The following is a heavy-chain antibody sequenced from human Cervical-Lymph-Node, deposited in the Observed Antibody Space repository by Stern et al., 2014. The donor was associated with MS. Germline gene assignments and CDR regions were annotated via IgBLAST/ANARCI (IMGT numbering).Heavy chain of an antibody. Sequence: QVQLVQSGAEVKKPGSSVKVSCKASGGTISNYIIGWVRQAPGHRLEWMGWIIPMFGIANYAEKFQDRVTITADESTSTAYMDLSSLRSEDTAVYYCARATSDYIWGTYRFLDSWGQGTLVIVSS. J-gene: IGHJ4*02. CDR3: ARATSDYIWGTYRFLDS. CDR2: IIPMFGIA. D-gene: IGHD3-16*02. V-gene: IGHV1-69*01. CDR1: GGTISNYI.